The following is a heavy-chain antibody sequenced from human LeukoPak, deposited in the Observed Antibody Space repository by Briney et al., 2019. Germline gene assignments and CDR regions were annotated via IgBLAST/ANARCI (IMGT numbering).Heavy chain of an antibody. CDR1: GFTFSGSA. J-gene: IGHJ4*02. CDR2: IRSKANSYAT. Sequence: PGGSLRLSCAASGFTFSGSAMHWVRQASGKGLEWVGRIRSKANSYATAYAASVKGRFTISRDDSKNTAYLQMNSLKTEDTAVYYCTRHYSSDWKGFDYWGQGTLVTVSS. CDR3: TRHYSSDWKGFDY. V-gene: IGHV3-73*01. D-gene: IGHD6-19*01.